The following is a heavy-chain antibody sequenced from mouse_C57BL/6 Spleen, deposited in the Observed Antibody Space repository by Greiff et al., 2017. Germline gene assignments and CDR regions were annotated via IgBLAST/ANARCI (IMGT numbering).Heavy chain of an antibody. CDR3: ARGDYDLSFDY. CDR1: GYTFTSYW. Sequence: QVQLQQPGAELVKPGASVKLSCKASGYTFTSYWMQWVKQRPGQGLEWIGELDPSDSYTNYNQKFKGKATLTVDTSSSTAYMQLSSLTSEDSAVYYGARGDYDLSFDYWGQGTTLTVSS. V-gene: IGHV1-50*01. J-gene: IGHJ2*01. D-gene: IGHD2-4*01. CDR2: LDPSDSYT.